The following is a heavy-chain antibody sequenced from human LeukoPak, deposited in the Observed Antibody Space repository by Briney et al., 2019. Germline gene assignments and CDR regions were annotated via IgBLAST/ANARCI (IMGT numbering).Heavy chain of an antibody. CDR3: AREGYYAFDI. D-gene: IGHD3-22*01. V-gene: IGHV3-30*04. Sequence: GGSLRLSCTASGFIFGDYAMSWVRQAPGKGLEGVAIISFDGRNEFYTDSVKGRFSISRDSSMVYLQMNSLRAEDTAVYYCAREGYYAFDIWGQGAMVTVSS. CDR1: GFIFGDYA. CDR2: ISFDGRNE. J-gene: IGHJ3*02.